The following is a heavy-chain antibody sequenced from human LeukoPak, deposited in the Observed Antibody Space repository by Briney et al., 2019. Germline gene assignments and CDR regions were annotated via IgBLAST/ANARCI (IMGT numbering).Heavy chain of an antibody. D-gene: IGHD3-22*01. Sequence: QTGGSLRLSCVASGFPFSSYWMTWVRQAPGKGLEWVAIIWYDGSNKKYEDSVKGRFTISRDNSKNTLYLQMNSLRAEDTAVYYCARGVDYYENSGTIDYWGQGTLVTVSS. V-gene: IGHV3-33*08. CDR1: GFPFSSYW. CDR2: IWYDGSNK. J-gene: IGHJ4*02. CDR3: ARGVDYYENSGTIDY.